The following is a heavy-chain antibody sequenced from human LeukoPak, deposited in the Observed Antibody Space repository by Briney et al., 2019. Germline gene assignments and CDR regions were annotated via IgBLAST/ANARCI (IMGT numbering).Heavy chain of an antibody. CDR2: IYYSGST. Sequence: PSETLSLTCTVSGGSISSGGYYWSWVRQHPGKGLEWIGYIYYSGSTYYNPSLKSRVTISVDTSKNQFSLKLSSVTAADTAVYYCALYTRGYFDYWGQGTLVTVSS. D-gene: IGHD1-14*01. CDR1: GGSISSGGYY. CDR3: ALYTRGYFDY. J-gene: IGHJ4*02. V-gene: IGHV4-31*03.